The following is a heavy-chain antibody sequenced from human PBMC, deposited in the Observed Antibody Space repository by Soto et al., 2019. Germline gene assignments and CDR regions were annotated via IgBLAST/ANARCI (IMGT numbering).Heavy chain of an antibody. J-gene: IGHJ4*02. Sequence: EVQLLESGGGVVQPGGSLRLSCVASGFNFKKFAMAWVRQAPGEGLEWVSGISCCGGSTSYADSVKGRFSIARDDSKNTLSLQMNSLRVEDTAQYYCAKADGEQWLVPHLDNWGQGPLVTVS. CDR2: ISCCGGST. D-gene: IGHD6-19*01. V-gene: IGHV3-23*01. CDR3: AKADGEQWLVPHLDN. CDR1: GFNFKKFA.